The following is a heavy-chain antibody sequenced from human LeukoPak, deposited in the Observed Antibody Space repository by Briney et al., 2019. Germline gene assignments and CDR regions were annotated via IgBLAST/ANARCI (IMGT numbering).Heavy chain of an antibody. V-gene: IGHV4-34*01. CDR3: ARDYIASQTDY. CDR2: IYYSGST. Sequence: SETLSLTCAVYGGSFSGYYWSWIRQPPGKGLEWIGSIYYSGSTYYNPSLKSRVTISVDTSKNQFSLKLSSVTAADTAVYYCARDYIASQTDYWGQGTLVTVSS. CDR1: GGSFSGYY. D-gene: IGHD4/OR15-4a*01. J-gene: IGHJ4*02.